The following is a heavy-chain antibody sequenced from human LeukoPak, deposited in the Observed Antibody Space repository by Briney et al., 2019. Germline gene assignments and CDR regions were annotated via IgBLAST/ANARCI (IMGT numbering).Heavy chain of an antibody. CDR2: ISPEGTTT. V-gene: IGHV3-64*01. CDR3: AREQPAGSTDY. Sequence: GGSLRLSCEASGFIFSGYSMHWVRQAPGKGLEYVSVISPEGTTTYYTNSVKGRFTIPRDNSKNTLYLQMGSLRDEDTAMYYCAREQPAGSTDYWGQGTLVTVSS. CDR1: GFIFSGYS. J-gene: IGHJ4*02. D-gene: IGHD2-2*01.